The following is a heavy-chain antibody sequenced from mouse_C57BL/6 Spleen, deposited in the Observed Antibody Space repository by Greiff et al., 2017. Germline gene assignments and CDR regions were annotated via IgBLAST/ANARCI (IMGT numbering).Heavy chain of an antibody. CDR3: AGDVYCGSSYGYAMDY. Sequence: EVQLVESGGGLVKPGGSLKLSCAASGFTFSSYAMSWVRQTPEKRLEWVATISDGGSYTYYPDNVKGRCTISRDNAKNNLYLQMSHLKSEDTAMYYGAGDVYCGSSYGYAMDYWGQGTSVTVSS. CDR2: ISDGGSYT. D-gene: IGHD1-1*01. V-gene: IGHV5-4*01. J-gene: IGHJ4*01. CDR1: GFTFSSYA.